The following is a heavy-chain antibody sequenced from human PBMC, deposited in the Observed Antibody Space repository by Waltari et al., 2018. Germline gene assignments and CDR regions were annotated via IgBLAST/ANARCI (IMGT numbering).Heavy chain of an antibody. CDR3: ARDFGLVDIVATNTGWFDP. CDR1: GYTFTGYY. Sequence: QVQLVQSGAEVKKPGASVKVSCKASGYTFTGYYMYWVRQAPGQGLEWMGWINPNSGGTNYAQKFQGRVTMTRDTSISTAYMELSRLRSDDTAVYYCARDFGLVDIVATNTGWFDPWGQGTLVTVSS. J-gene: IGHJ5*02. D-gene: IGHD5-12*01. CDR2: INPNSGGT. V-gene: IGHV1-2*02.